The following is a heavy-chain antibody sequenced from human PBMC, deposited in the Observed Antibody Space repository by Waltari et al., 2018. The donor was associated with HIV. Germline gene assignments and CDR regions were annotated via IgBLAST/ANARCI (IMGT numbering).Heavy chain of an antibody. CDR2: IYTSGST. CDR3: ARGNDFFDSSGYYPYWYFDL. CDR1: GRSISRYY. J-gene: IGHJ2*01. D-gene: IGHD3-22*01. V-gene: IGHV4-4*07. Sequence: QVQLQESGPGLVKPSETLSLTCTVSGRSISRYYWSWIRQPAGKGLEWMGRIYTSGSTNYNPSLKSRVTMSVDTSKNQFSLKLSSVTAADTAVYYCARGNDFFDSSGYYPYWYFDLWGRGTLVTVSS.